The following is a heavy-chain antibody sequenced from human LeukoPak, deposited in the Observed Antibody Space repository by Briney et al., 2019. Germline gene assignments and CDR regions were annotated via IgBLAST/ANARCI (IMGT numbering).Heavy chain of an antibody. CDR3: AKDSSSWPSDAFDI. V-gene: IGHV3-9*03. J-gene: IGHJ3*02. D-gene: IGHD6-13*01. CDR1: GFTFDDYA. CDR2: ISWNRGSI. Sequence: PGRYLRLSCAASGFTFDDYAMHWVRQAPGKGLEWVSGISWNRGSIGYADSVKGRFTISRDNAKNSLYLQMNSLRAEDMALYYCAKDSSSWPSDAFDIWGQGTMVTVSS.